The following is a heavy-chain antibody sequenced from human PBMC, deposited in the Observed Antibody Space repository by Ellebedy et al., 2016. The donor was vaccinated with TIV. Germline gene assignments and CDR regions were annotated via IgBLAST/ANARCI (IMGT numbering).Heavy chain of an antibody. CDR3: AKGAVGSVSH. J-gene: IGHJ4*02. D-gene: IGHD1-26*01. CDR1: GFTFSTYA. CDR2: VSGTGSNT. V-gene: IGHV3-23*01. Sequence: GESLKISCAASGFTFSTYAMIWVRQAPGKGLEWVSGVSGTGSNTYYADSVKGRFTISRDNSKNTLYLQMNSLRADDTAVYYCAKGAVGSVSHWGQGTLVIVSS.